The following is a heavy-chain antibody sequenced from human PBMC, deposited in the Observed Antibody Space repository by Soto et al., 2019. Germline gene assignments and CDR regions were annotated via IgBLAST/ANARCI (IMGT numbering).Heavy chain of an antibody. D-gene: IGHD6-13*01. Sequence: GGSLRLSCTASGFTFNNYAMNWVRQAPGKGLEWVSVIGGGGGSTYYAASVKGRFIISRDNSKNTLFLQMSSLRADGTAVYYCGARYTSSWSGFDPWGQGTLVTVSS. CDR2: IGGGGGST. J-gene: IGHJ5*02. CDR1: GFTFNNYA. CDR3: GARYTSSWSGFDP. V-gene: IGHV3-23*01.